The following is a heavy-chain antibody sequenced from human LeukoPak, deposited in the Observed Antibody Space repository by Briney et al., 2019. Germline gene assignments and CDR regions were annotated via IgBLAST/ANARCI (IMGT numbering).Heavy chain of an antibody. CDR3: ARRNCSSTSCYLDGMDV. CDR2: IYPCYSDN. CDR1: GYSFTSYW. Sequence: GESLKISCKGSGYSFTSYWIGWVRQMPGKGLEWIGSIYPCYSDNRYSPSFQGQVTISADKSITTAYLQWSSLKASDTAMYYCARRNCSSTSCYLDGMDVWGQGNTVTVSS. V-gene: IGHV5-51*01. D-gene: IGHD2-2*01. J-gene: IGHJ6*02.